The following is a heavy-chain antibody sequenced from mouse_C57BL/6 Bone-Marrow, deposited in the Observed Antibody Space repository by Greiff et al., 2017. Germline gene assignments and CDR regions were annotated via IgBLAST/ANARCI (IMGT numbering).Heavy chain of an antibody. CDR2: IDPSDSYT. J-gene: IGHJ3*01. V-gene: IGHV1-69*01. CDR1: GSTFTSYW. D-gene: IGHD2-1*01. Sequence: QVQLQQPGAELVMPGASVTLSCKASGSTFTSYWMHWVKQRPGQGLEWIGEIDPSDSYTNYNQKFKGKSTLTVDKSSSTAYMQLSSLTAEDSAVYDCARDYGNSAWFADWGQGTLVTVSA. CDR3: ARDYGNSAWFAD.